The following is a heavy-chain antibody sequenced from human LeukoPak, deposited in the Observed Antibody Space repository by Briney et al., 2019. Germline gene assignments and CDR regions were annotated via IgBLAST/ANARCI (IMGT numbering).Heavy chain of an antibody. CDR2: IYYSGST. J-gene: IGHJ4*02. Sequence: PSETLSLTCTVSGGSISSYYWSWIRQPPGKGLEWIGYIYYSGSTNYNPSLKSRVTISVDTSKNQFSLKLSSVTAADTAVYYCARHKAAAGTLIFDYWGQGTLVTVSS. CDR1: GGSISSYY. D-gene: IGHD6-13*01. CDR3: ARHKAAAGTLIFDY. V-gene: IGHV4-59*08.